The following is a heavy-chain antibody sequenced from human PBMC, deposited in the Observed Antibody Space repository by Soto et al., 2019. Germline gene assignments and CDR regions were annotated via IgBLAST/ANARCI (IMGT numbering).Heavy chain of an antibody. J-gene: IGHJ5*02. CDR2: IGTLSDT. CDR3: ARGRSFSYDSTPPPMFDP. D-gene: IGHD3-10*01. CDR1: GFTFSTFD. Sequence: GGSLRLSCAGSGFTFSTFDIHWVRQAPGKGLEWVSGIGTLSDTFYAASVQGRFTISRQNAKNPVYLQMNSLRAGDTAFYYCARGRSFSYDSTPPPMFDPWGQGTLVTVSS. V-gene: IGHV3-13*01.